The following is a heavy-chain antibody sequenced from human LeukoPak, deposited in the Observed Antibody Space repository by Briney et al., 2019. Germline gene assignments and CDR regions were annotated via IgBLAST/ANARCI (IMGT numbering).Heavy chain of an antibody. V-gene: IGHV4-39*01. CDR3: ARHGKNYYDSAGYSYFEY. D-gene: IGHD3-22*01. Sequence: NPSETLSLTCTVSGGSISSSGYYWGWIRQPPGKGLEWIGTIHYSGSTYYNPSLKSRVTISVDTSKNRFSLNLSSVTAADTAVYYCARHGKNYYDSAGYSYFEYWGQGSLVAVYS. J-gene: IGHJ4*02. CDR2: IHYSGST. CDR1: GGSISSSGYY.